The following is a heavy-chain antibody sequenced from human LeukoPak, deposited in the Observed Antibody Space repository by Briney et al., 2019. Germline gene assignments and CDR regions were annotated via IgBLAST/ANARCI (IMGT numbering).Heavy chain of an antibody. D-gene: IGHD3-22*01. Sequence: PSETLSLTCTVSGGSITSDSYYWSWIRQHPGKGLEGIGYIYYTGATDYSPSLKSRVIISLDTSKNQFSLNLSSVTAADTAVYYCSRDATYFYDRSGYYYPYDAFDIWGQGTMVTVSS. CDR3: SRDATYFYDRSGYYYPYDAFDI. CDR2: IYYTGAT. J-gene: IGHJ3*02. CDR1: GGSITSDSYY. V-gene: IGHV4-31*03.